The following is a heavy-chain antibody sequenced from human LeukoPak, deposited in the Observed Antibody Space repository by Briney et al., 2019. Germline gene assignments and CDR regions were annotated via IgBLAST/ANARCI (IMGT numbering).Heavy chain of an antibody. J-gene: IGHJ4*02. CDR2: ISGSSSYI. CDR3: ARDLLGWELHYFDY. V-gene: IGHV3-21*01. D-gene: IGHD1-26*01. CDR1: GFPFSTYN. Sequence: GGSLRLSCVVSGFPFSTYNMNWVRQAPGKGLEWVSSISGSSSYIYYADSVKGRFSISRDNAKNSLYLQMNSLRAEDTAVYYCARDLLGWELHYFDYWGQGTLVTVSS.